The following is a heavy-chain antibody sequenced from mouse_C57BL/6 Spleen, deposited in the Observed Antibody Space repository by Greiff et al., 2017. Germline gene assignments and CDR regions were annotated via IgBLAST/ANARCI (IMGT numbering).Heavy chain of an antibody. D-gene: IGHD1-1*01. CDR2: INPSNGGT. CDR3: ARSGYYGSSPGFAY. V-gene: IGHV1-53*01. J-gene: IGHJ3*01. CDR1: GYTFTSYW. Sequence: VKLQQPGTELVKPGASVTLSCKASGYTFTSYWMHWVKQRPGQGLEWIGNINPSNGGTNYNEKFKSKATLTVDKSSSTAYMQRSSLTSEDSAVYYCARSGYYGSSPGFAYWGQGTLVTVSA.